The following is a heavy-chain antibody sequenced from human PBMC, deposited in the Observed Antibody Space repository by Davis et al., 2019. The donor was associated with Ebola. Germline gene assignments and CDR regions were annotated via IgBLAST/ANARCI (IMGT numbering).Heavy chain of an antibody. Sequence: PGGSLRLSCAASGFTFSSYGMHWVRQAPGKGLEWVAVIWYDGSNKYYADSVKGRFTISRDNSKNTLYLQMNSLRAEDTAVYYCARDSDYGDYGGLDYWGQGTLVTVSS. CDR2: IWYDGSNK. D-gene: IGHD4-17*01. CDR1: GFTFSSYG. J-gene: IGHJ4*02. CDR3: ARDSDYGDYGGLDY. V-gene: IGHV3-33*01.